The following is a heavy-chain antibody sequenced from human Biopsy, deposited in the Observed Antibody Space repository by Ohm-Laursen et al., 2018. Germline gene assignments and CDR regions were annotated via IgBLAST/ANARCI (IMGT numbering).Heavy chain of an antibody. D-gene: IGHD3-3*01. CDR2: IDPKSGGT. CDR3: ARELGDFWGGRQFDF. Sequence: SVKVSCKASAYSFGDRRIHWVRQAPGQGLEWMGWIDPKSGGTNYAQKFQGRVTMTRDTSISTTYMELRRLTSDDTAVFYCARELGDFWGGRQFDFWGQGTLVTVSS. V-gene: IGHV1-2*02. CDR1: AYSFGDRR. J-gene: IGHJ5*01.